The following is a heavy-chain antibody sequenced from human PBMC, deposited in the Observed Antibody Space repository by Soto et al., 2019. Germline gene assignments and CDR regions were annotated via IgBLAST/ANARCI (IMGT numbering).Heavy chain of an antibody. CDR1: GFMFSAYT. V-gene: IGHV3-21*06. J-gene: IGHJ1*01. CDR2: ISDDSSYI. CDR3: ATPYYFNH. D-gene: IGHD3-16*01. Sequence: GGSLRLSCAASGFMFSAYTMNWVRQAPGKGLEWLSSISDDSSYIDYADSLRGRFTVSRDNARNSLYLQIDSLGVEDTAVYYCATPYYFNHWGPGTLVTISA.